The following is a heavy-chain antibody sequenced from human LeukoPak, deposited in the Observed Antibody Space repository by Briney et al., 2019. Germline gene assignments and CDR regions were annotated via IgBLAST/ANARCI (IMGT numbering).Heavy chain of an antibody. J-gene: IGHJ4*02. CDR3: ARDHAWNADFDY. D-gene: IGHD3-16*01. Sequence: PGGSLRLSCVASGFTFNSYSMNWVRQAPGKGLEWVSSISSSSTYTYYADSVKDRFTISRDNAKNSLFLQMNSLRAEDTAVYFCARDHAWNADFDYWGQGTLVTVSS. V-gene: IGHV3-21*01. CDR1: GFTFNSYS. CDR2: ISSSSTYT.